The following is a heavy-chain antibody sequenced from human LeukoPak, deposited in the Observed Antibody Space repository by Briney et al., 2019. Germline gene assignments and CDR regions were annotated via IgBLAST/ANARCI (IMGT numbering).Heavy chain of an antibody. V-gene: IGHV4-4*09. CDR3: ARELVVRGVSNWFDP. D-gene: IGHD3-10*01. CDR1: GGSFSTYY. J-gene: IGHJ5*02. Sequence: TSETLSLTCAVYGGSFSTYYWSWIRQPPGKGLEWIGHIYTSGSTHYNPSLKSRVTISVDTSKNQFSLKLSSVTAADTAVYYCARELVVRGVSNWFDPWGQGTLVTVSS. CDR2: IYTSGST.